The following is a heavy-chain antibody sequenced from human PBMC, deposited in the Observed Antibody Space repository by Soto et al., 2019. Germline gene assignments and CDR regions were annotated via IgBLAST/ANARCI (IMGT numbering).Heavy chain of an antibody. V-gene: IGHV1-69*02. Sequence: QVQLVQSGAEVKKPGSSVKVSCKASGGTFSSYTISWVRQAPGQGLEWMGRIIPILGIANYAQKFQGRVTITADKSTSTAYMELSSMRSEDTAVYYCARSVFTSFCFDPWGQGTLVTVSS. CDR3: ARSVFTSFCFDP. CDR2: IIPILGIA. J-gene: IGHJ5*02. CDR1: GGTFSSYT. D-gene: IGHD2-2*01.